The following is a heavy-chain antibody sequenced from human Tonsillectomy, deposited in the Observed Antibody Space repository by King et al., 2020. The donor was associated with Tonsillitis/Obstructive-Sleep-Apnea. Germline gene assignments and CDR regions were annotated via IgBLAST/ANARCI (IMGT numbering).Heavy chain of an antibody. CDR1: GFTVSSIY. CDR3: ARDSIAATGSYYFDS. Sequence: VQLVESGGGLVQPGGSLRLSCAASGFTVSSIYMSWVRQAPGKGLEWVSVVYNGGSTNYADSVKGRFTISRDNSKNTLYLQMNSLRVEDTAVYFCARDSIAATGSYYFDSWGQGTLVTVSS. D-gene: IGHD6-13*01. V-gene: IGHV3-66*01. CDR2: VYNGGST. J-gene: IGHJ4*02.